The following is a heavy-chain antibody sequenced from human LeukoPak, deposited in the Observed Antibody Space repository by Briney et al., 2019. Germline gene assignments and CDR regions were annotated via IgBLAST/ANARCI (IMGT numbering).Heavy chain of an antibody. J-gene: IGHJ4*02. CDR2: ISSSSSYI. D-gene: IGHD4-17*01. CDR3: ARTPPMTTVTMFDY. V-gene: IGHV3-21*01. CDR1: GFTFSSYS. Sequence: GGSLRLSCAASGFTFSSYSMNWVRQAPGKGLEWVSSISSSSSYIYYADSVEGRSTISRDNAKNSLYLQMNSLRAEDTAVYYCARTPPMTTVTMFDYWGQGTLVTVSS.